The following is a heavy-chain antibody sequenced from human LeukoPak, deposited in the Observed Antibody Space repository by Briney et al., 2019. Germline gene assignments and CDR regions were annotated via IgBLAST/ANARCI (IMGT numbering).Heavy chain of an antibody. Sequence: SETLSLTCTVSGGSISGYYWSWIRQPPGKGLEWIGEINHSGSTSYNPSLKSRVTISVDTSKNQFSLKLSSVTAADTAVYYCARRSVWGSYRSSFDYWGQGTLVTVSS. CDR2: INHSGST. J-gene: IGHJ4*02. CDR3: ARRSVWGSYRSSFDY. V-gene: IGHV4-34*01. D-gene: IGHD3-16*02. CDR1: GGSISGYY.